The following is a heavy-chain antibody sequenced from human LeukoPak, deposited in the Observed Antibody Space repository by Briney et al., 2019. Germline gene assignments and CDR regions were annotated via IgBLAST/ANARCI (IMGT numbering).Heavy chain of an antibody. CDR1: GYTLSEPS. Sequence: ASVKASCKVSGYTLSEPSMHWVRQAPGKGLEWMGSFDREEGKTIDAQKFQGRVTMTEDTSTDTAYMELSSLRSEDTAVYYCATGVGPTHPHYYYSYMDVWGKGTTVTVSS. CDR2: FDREEGKT. D-gene: IGHD1-26*01. V-gene: IGHV1-24*01. CDR3: ATGVGPTHPHYYYSYMDV. J-gene: IGHJ6*03.